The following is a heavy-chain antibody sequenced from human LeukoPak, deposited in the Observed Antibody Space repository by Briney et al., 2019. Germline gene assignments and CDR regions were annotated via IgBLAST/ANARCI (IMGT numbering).Heavy chain of an antibody. D-gene: IGHD3-9*01. J-gene: IGHJ4*02. V-gene: IGHV1-18*01. CDR1: GYTFTSYG. Sequence: ASVKVSCKASGYTFTSYGISWARQAPAQGLEWMGWISAYNGNTNFAQKLQGRVTMTTDTSTSTAYMDLRSLRSDDTAVYYCARDQAATNTQVRFCLDWGQGTLVTVSS. CDR3: ARDQAATNTQVRFCLD. CDR2: ISAYNGNT.